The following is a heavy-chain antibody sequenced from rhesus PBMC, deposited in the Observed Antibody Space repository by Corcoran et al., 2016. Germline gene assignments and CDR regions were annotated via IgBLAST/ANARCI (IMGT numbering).Heavy chain of an antibody. CDR1: GFSLTTSRMG. CDR3: AREPWIQLQSEYFDY. V-gene: IGHV2-174*01. Sequence: QVTLKESGPALVKPTQTLTLTCTFSGFSLTTSRMGVGWIRQPPGKALDWLALIYWDDDKRYSTSLKSRLTISKDTSKNQVVLTMTNMDPVDPATYYCAREPWIQLQSEYFDYWGQGVLVTVSS. J-gene: IGHJ4*01. D-gene: IGHD5-12*01. CDR2: IYWDDDK.